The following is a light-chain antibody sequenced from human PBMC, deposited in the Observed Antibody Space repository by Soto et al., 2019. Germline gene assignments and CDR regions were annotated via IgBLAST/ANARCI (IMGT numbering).Light chain of an antibody. J-gene: IGKJ1*01. CDR1: QGITNY. CDR3: QQFHTSPWT. CDR2: AAS. Sequence: DTPITPTPSSPCASLEYTFTITCRASQGITNYLAWYQQKPGKAPKPLIYAASTLQSGVPSRFSGSGAGAEFTLTISGLQPEDFATYFCQQFHTSPWTFGQGTKVDIK. V-gene: IGKV1-9*01.